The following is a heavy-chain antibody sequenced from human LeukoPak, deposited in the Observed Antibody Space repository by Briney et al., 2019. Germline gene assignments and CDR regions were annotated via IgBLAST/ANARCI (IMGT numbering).Heavy chain of an antibody. CDR2: IRDNVGST. V-gene: IGHV3-23*01. D-gene: IGHD2/OR15-2a*01. Sequence: GGSLRLSCAASGFTFSSYAMTWVRQAPGKGLEWVSGIRDNVGSTYYADSVKGRFTISRDNSKNTLYLQMNSLRAEDTAVYYCARDRGSHFPVSNFDYWGQGTLVTVSS. CDR3: ARDRGSHFPVSNFDY. CDR1: GFTFSSYA. J-gene: IGHJ4*02.